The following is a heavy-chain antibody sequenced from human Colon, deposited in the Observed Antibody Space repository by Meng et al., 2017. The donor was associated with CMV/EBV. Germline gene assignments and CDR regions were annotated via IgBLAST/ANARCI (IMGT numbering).Heavy chain of an antibody. D-gene: IGHD1/OR15-1a*01. V-gene: IGHV3-53*01. CDR1: LFPFNTYF. Sequence: GCGLLPTGRSLSRYYSASLFPFNTYFMSWVRQAPGEVLAWVSIISPVGRPFYADSVQGRFTISTDNSKNTLYLQMHSLRAEDTATYYCAKDEVPNNIDYWGQVTLVTVSS. J-gene: IGHJ4*02. CDR3: AKDEVPNNIDY. CDR2: ISPVGRP.